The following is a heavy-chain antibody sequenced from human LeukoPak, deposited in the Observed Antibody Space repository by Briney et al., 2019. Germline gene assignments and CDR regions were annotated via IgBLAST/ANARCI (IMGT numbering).Heavy chain of an antibody. CDR3: ARGLGGRDDY. Sequence: PSDTLSLTCAVCVKSFRAYYWICIPEPPGKALEWIGEINHSGSTNYNPSLKSRVTLSVGTSKNQFSLNLTSVTAADTAVYYCARGLGGRDDYWGQGTLVTVSS. J-gene: IGHJ4*02. D-gene: IGHD1-26*01. CDR2: INHSGST. V-gene: IGHV4-34*01. CDR1: VKSFRAYY.